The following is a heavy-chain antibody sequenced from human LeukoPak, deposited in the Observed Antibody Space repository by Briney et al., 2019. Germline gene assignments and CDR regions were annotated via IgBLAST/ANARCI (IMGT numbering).Heavy chain of an antibody. V-gene: IGHV3-7*03. D-gene: IGHD5-12*01. CDR3: ASRGYSGYGFHLDY. Sequence: GGSLRLSCAASGFTFSSYWMSWVRQAPGKGLEWVANIKQDGSEKYYVDSVKGRFTISRDNAKNSLYLQMNSLRAADTAVYYCASRGYSGYGFHLDYWGQGTLVIVSS. CDR2: IKQDGSEK. CDR1: GFTFSSYW. J-gene: IGHJ4*02.